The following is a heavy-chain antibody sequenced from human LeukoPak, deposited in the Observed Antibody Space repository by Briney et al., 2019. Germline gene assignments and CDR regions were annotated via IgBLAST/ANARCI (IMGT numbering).Heavy chain of an antibody. V-gene: IGHV1-69*05. CDR1: GGTFSSYA. J-gene: IGHJ4*02. CDR2: IIPIFGTA. Sequence: SVKVSCKASGGTFSSYAITWVRQAPGQGLEWMGRIIPIFGTANYAQKFQGRVTITTDESASTAYMEPSTLRSDDTAVYYCARERPPGDSSNWFLEGYFDIWGQGTLVTVSS. CDR3: ARERPPGDSSNWFLEGYFDI. D-gene: IGHD6-13*01.